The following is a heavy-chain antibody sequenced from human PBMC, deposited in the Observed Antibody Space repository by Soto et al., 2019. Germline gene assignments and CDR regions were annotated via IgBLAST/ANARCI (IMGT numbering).Heavy chain of an antibody. D-gene: IGHD3-10*01. CDR3: ARDLITMVEGYYYYYGMDV. CDR2: IYYSGST. V-gene: IGHV4-61*08. CDR1: GGSISSGGYY. J-gene: IGHJ6*02. Sequence: PSETLSLTCTVSGGSISSGGYYWTWIRQHPGKGLEWIGYIYYSGSTNYNPSLKSRVTISVDTSKNQFSLKLSSVTAADTAVYYCARDLITMVEGYYYYYGMDVWGPGTTVTVSS.